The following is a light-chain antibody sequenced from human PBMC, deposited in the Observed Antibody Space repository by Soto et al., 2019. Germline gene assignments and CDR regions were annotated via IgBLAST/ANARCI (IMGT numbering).Light chain of an antibody. CDR1: QSVSNNY. CDR2: GAS. Sequence: EIVFTQSPSTLSLSPVERATLSCRASQSVSNNYLAWYQQKPGQAPRLLIYGASNRATGIPDRFSGSGSGTDFTLTISSLEPEDFAVYYCQQRITFGQGTRLEIK. J-gene: IGKJ5*01. V-gene: IGKV3D-20*02. CDR3: QQRIT.